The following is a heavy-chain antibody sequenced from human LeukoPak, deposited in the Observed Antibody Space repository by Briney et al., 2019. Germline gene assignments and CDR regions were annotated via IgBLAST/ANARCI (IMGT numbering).Heavy chain of an antibody. J-gene: IGHJ4*02. CDR1: GGYISSSSYY. V-gene: IGHV4-39*02. CDR3: ARGESVVAATRR. D-gene: IGHD2-15*01. Sequence: SETLSLTCTVSGGYISSSSYYWGWIRQPPGKGLEWIGSIYYSGSTYYNPSLKSRVTISVDRSKNHFSLRLSSVTAADTAVYYCARGESVVAATRRWGQGTLVTVSS. CDR2: IYYSGST.